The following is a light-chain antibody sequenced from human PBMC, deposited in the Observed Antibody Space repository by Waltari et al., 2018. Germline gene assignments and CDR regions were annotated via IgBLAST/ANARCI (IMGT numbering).Light chain of an antibody. CDR2: DAS. J-gene: IGKJ1*01. CDR1: QSVGRS. V-gene: IGKV3-20*01. CDR3: QHYVRLPAT. Sequence: EIVLTQSPGTLSLSPGERATLACRASQSVGRSLAGYQQKPGQAPRLLIYDASRRAPGIPDGFSGSGSGTDLSLTISRLGPEGFAVYYCQHYVRLPATFGQGTKVEI.